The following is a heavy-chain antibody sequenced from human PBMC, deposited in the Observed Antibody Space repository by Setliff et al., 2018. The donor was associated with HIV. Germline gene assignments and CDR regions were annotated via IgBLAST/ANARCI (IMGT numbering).Heavy chain of an antibody. CDR1: GYTFTDYY. J-gene: IGHJ4*02. V-gene: IGHV1-2*02. Sequence: GASVKVSCKASGYTFTDYYIHWVRQAPEQGLEWMGWINPHSGGTNYAPKFQGRVTVTTDASSRTVYMEVSRLRSDDTAVYFCARDRSHEFDYWGQGTLVTVSS. CDR2: INPHSGGT. CDR3: ARDRSHEFDY.